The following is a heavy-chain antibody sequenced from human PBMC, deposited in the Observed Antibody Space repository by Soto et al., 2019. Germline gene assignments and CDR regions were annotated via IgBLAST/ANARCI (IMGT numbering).Heavy chain of an antibody. Sequence: GGSLRLSCAASGFTFSSYAMSWVRQAPGRGLEWVSAISGSGGSTYYADSVKGRFTISRDNSKNTLYLQMNSLRAEDTAVYYCAKYRRGIVLMVYAPDAFDIWGKGTMVTVSS. CDR3: AKYRRGIVLMVYAPDAFDI. CDR2: ISGSGGST. D-gene: IGHD2-8*01. CDR1: GFTFSSYA. J-gene: IGHJ3*02. V-gene: IGHV3-23*01.